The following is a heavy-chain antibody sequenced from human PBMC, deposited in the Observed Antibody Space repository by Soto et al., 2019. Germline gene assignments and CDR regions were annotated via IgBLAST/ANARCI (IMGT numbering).Heavy chain of an antibody. CDR1: GGSISSSSYY. CDR3: ARGPKLHPVYYYGMDV. V-gene: IGHV4-39*01. CDR2: IYYSGST. D-gene: IGHD1-7*01. J-gene: IGHJ6*02. Sequence: QLQLQESGPGLVKPSETLSLTCTVSGGSISSSSYYWGWIRQPPGKGLEWIGSIYYSGSTYYNPSLKSRVTISVDTSKNQFSLKLSSVTAADTAVYYCARGPKLHPVYYYGMDVWGQGTTVTVSS.